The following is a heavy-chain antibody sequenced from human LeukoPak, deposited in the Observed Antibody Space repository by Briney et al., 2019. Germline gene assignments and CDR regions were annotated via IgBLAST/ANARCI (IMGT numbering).Heavy chain of an antibody. CDR3: ARAGFVTTFDY. Sequence: GGSLRFSCAASGFNFGEFWMAWVRQTPGMGLEWVADIKEDGSESFYVDSVKGRFTISRDNAKNSLYLQMNSLRAEDTAVYYCARAGFVTTFDYWGQGTLVTVSS. D-gene: IGHD4-11*01. CDR1: GFNFGEFW. CDR2: IKEDGSES. J-gene: IGHJ4*02. V-gene: IGHV3-7*01.